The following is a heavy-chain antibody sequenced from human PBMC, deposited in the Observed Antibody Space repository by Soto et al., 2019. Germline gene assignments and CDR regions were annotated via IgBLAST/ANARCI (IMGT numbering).Heavy chain of an antibody. Sequence: QVQLVQSGAEVKKPGSSVKVSCKASGGTLNKHAITWVRRAPGQGLEWLGGIIPMFGIPNYPQKFQGRVNITADGSTNKSHMEVHSLTSDDPAVYYCARGGTSGWLKGAYDVWGQGTMVTVSS. CDR2: IIPMFGIP. V-gene: IGHV1-69*01. J-gene: IGHJ3*01. D-gene: IGHD6-13*01. CDR1: GGTLNKHA. CDR3: ARGGTSGWLKGAYDV.